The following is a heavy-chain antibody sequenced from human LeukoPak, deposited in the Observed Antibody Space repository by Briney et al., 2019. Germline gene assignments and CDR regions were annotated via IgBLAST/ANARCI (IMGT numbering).Heavy chain of an antibody. V-gene: IGHV4-59*01. CDR3: ARGPLYCSGGSCYLGWFDP. CDR2: IYYSGST. D-gene: IGHD2-15*01. Sequence: PSETLSLTCTVSGGSISSYYWSWIRQPPGKGLEWIGYIYYSGSTNYNPSLKSRVTISVDTSKNQFSLKLSSVTAADTAVYYCARGPLYCSGGSCYLGWFDPWGQGTLVTVSS. CDR1: GGSISSYY. J-gene: IGHJ5*02.